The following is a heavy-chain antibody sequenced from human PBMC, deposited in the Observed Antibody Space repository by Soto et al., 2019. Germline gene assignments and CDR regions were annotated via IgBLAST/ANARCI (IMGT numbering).Heavy chain of an antibody. D-gene: IGHD1-1*01. CDR2: IYYSGST. CDR1: GGSISSYY. J-gene: IGHJ6*02. CDR3: AREWKDSCYYYGMDV. Sequence: SETLSLTCTVSGGSISSYYWGWIRQPPGKGLEWIGYIYYSGSTYYNPSLKSRVTISVDTSKNQFSLKLSSVTAADTAVYWCAREWKDSCYYYGMDVWGQGTTVTVSS. V-gene: IGHV4-59*06.